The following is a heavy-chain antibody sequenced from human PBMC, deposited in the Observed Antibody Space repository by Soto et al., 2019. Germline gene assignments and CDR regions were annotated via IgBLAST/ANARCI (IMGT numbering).Heavy chain of an antibody. D-gene: IGHD3-22*01. CDR1: GFTFSSYG. CDR3: ARDYYDSSGYPARDDAFDI. Sequence: QVQLVESGGGVVQPGRSLRLSCAASGFTFSSYGMHWVRQAPGKGLEWVAVIWYDGSNKYYADSVKGRFTISRDNSKNTLYLQMNSLRAEDTAVYYCARDYYDSSGYPARDDAFDIWGQGTMVTVSS. V-gene: IGHV3-33*01. J-gene: IGHJ3*02. CDR2: IWYDGSNK.